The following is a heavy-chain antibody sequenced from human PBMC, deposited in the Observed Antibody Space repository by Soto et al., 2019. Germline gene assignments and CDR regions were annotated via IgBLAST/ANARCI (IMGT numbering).Heavy chain of an antibody. D-gene: IGHD6-13*01. CDR3: ARDGIAAAGTSWFDP. V-gene: IGHV1-3*05. J-gene: IGHJ5*02. CDR2: INAGNGNT. CDR1: GYTFTSHA. Sequence: QVQLVQSGAEEKKPGASVKVSCKASGYTFTSHAMRWVRQAPGQRLEWMGWINAGNGNTKYSQKFQGRVTITTDTSASTAYMELSSLRSEDTAVYYCARDGIAAAGTSWFDPWGQGTLVTVSS.